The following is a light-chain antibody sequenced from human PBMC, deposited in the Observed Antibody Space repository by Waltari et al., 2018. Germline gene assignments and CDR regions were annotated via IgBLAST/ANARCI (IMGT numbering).Light chain of an antibody. CDR1: HSFSSS. CDR3: QQRINWPPMYT. CDR2: GSS. J-gene: IGKJ2*01. Sequence: ESVLTQSPATLSLSPGERATLSCRASHSFSSSLAWYQQKPGQSPRLLIYGSSNRATGIPARFSGSGSGTDFTLSISTLEPEDFAVYYCQQRINWPPMYTFGQGTKLEIK. V-gene: IGKV3-11*01.